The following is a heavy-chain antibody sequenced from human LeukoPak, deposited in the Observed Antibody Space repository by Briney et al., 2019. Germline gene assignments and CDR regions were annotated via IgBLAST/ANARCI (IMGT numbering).Heavy chain of an antibody. CDR2: INPNSGGT. V-gene: IGHV1-2*02. J-gene: IGHJ4*02. CDR1: GYTFIDYY. Sequence: ASAKVSCKASGYTFIDYYMHWVRQAPGQGLEWMGWINPNSGGTNYAQNFQGRVTLTRDTSVSTAYMELSSLRSDDTAVYYCASARENGDRGRAFDCWGQGTPVTVSS. D-gene: IGHD7-27*01. CDR3: ASARENGDRGRAFDC.